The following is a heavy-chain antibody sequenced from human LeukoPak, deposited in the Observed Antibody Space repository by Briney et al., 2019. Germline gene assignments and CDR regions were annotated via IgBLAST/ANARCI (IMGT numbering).Heavy chain of an antibody. CDR3: ASLTYYDILTGPFDY. J-gene: IGHJ4*02. V-gene: IGHV3-23*01. Sequence: GGSLRLSCAASGFTFSSYAMSWVRQAPGKGLEWVSAISGSGGSTYYADSVKGRFTNSRDNSKNTLYLQMNSLRAEDTAVYYCASLTYYDILTGPFDYWGQGTLVTVSS. CDR2: ISGSGGST. D-gene: IGHD3-9*01. CDR1: GFTFSSYA.